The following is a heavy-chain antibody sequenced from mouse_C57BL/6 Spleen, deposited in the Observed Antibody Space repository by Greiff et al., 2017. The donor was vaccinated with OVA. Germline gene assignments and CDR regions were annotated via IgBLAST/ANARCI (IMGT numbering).Heavy chain of an antibody. CDR2: ILPGNGST. Sequence: QVQLQQSGAELMKPGASVKLSCKATGYTFTGYWIEWVKQRPGHGLEWIGEILPGNGSTDYNEKFKGKATFTADTSSNTAYMQLSSLTTEDSAIYCCARLYDGFFAYWGQGTLVTVSA. J-gene: IGHJ3*01. CDR1: GYTFTGYW. V-gene: IGHV1-9*01. D-gene: IGHD2-3*01. CDR3: ARLYDGFFAY.